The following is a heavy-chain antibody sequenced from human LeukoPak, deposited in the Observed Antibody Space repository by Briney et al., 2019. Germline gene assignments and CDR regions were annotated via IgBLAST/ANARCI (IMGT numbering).Heavy chain of an antibody. CDR2: INPSGGST. CDR3: ARDRHLQLGEDYYYGMDV. CDR1: GYTFTMYY. J-gene: IGHJ6*02. Sequence: ASVKVSCKASGYTFTMYYMHWVRQAPGQGLEWMGIINPSGGSTNDAQKFQGRVTMTRDSSTSTVYIELSSLRSEDTAVYYCARDRHLQLGEDYYYGMDVWGQGTTVTVSS. V-gene: IGHV1-46*01. D-gene: IGHD4-11*01.